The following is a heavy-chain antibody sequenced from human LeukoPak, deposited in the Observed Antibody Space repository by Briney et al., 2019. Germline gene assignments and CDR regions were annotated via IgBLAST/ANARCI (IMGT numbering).Heavy chain of an antibody. CDR2: IYYSGST. CDR3: ARKGTAGSYPD. J-gene: IGHJ4*02. Sequence: SETLSLTCTVSGGSLSSYYWSWIRQPPGKGLEWIGYIYYSGSTNYNPSLKSRVTISVDTSKNQFSLKLSSVTAADTAVYYCARKGTAGSYPDWGQGTLVTVSS. CDR1: GGSLSSYY. V-gene: IGHV4-59*01. D-gene: IGHD1-1*01.